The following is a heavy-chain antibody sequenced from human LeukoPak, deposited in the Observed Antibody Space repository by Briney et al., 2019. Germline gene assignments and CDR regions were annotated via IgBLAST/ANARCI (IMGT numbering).Heavy chain of an antibody. CDR3: ARGSDWNAFDS. Sequence: GGSLRLSCAASGFTFNDYYMSWIRQAPGKGPEWVSYISSRGRTIYYADSVKGRFTISRDNGENSLYLRMNSLRVEDTALYYCARGSDWNAFDSWGQGTVVTVSS. CDR2: ISSRGRTI. CDR1: GFTFNDYY. J-gene: IGHJ3*02. D-gene: IGHD3/OR15-3a*01. V-gene: IGHV3-11*01.